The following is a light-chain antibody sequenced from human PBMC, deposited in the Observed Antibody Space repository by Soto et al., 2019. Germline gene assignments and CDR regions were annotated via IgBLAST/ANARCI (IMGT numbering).Light chain of an antibody. Sequence: EIVVTQSPCILSVSPGDRATLSCRASQSVSTSLAWYQQKPGQAPTLLIYAASTIATGIPARFTGSGSGTEFTLTISSLQPDDFATYYCQQYNSYSRTFGQGTKVEIK. CDR1: QSVSTS. J-gene: IGKJ1*01. V-gene: IGKV3-15*01. CDR2: AAS. CDR3: QQYNSYSRT.